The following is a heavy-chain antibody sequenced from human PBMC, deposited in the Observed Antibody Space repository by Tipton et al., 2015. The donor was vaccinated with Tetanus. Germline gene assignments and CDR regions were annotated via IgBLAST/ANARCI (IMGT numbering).Heavy chain of an antibody. CDR1: GDSLSNGDYY. J-gene: IGHJ6*02. Sequence: LRLSCTVSGDSLSNGDYYWSWIRQPPGKGLESIGYIYYSGSTYYNPSLKSRVTTSVDMSKNQFSLRLSSVTAADTAVYYCARDHGITWGGMGYYYGMDVWGQGTTVTVSS. V-gene: IGHV4-30-4*01. D-gene: IGHD3-16*01. CDR2: IYYSGST. CDR3: ARDHGITWGGMGYYYGMDV.